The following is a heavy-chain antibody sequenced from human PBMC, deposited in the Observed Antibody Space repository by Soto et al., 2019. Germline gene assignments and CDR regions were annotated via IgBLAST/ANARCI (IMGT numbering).Heavy chain of an antibody. CDR1: GFSLSTSGVG. J-gene: IGHJ4*02. Sequence: SGPTLVNPTQTLTLTCTFSGFSLSTSGVGVGWIRQPPGKALEWLALIYWDDDKRYSPSLKSRLTITKDTSKNQVVLTMTNMDPVDTATYYCVHIGQYSGYDFPVDFAYWGQGTLGTVSS. CDR2: IYWDDDK. V-gene: IGHV2-5*02. D-gene: IGHD5-12*01. CDR3: VHIGQYSGYDFPVDFAY.